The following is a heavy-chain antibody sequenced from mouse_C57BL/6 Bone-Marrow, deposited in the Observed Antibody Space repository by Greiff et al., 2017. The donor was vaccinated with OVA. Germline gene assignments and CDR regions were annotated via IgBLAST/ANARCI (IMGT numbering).Heavy chain of an antibody. J-gene: IGHJ2*01. Sequence: VQLQESGAELARPGASVKLSCKASGYTFTSYGISWVKQRTGQGLEWIGEIYPRSGNTYYNEKFKGKATLTADKSSSTAYMELRSLTSEDSAVYFCGGYGYYPDYFDYWGQGTTLTVSS. D-gene: IGHD2-3*01. CDR1: GYTFTSYG. V-gene: IGHV1-81*01. CDR3: GGYGYYPDYFDY. CDR2: IYPRSGNT.